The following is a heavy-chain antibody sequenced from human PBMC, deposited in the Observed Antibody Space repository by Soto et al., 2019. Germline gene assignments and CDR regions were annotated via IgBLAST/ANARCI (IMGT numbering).Heavy chain of an antibody. CDR2: IHSTGST. CDR3: AKERRSGSSDT. CDR1: GDSISSFF. J-gene: IGHJ5*02. Sequence: PSETLSLTCTVSGDSISSFFWSWIRQPAGKGLEWIGRIHSTGSTDNNPSLRSRVTMSVDTSKNQFSLILASVTAADTAVYYCAKERRSGSSDTWGQGTLVTVSS. V-gene: IGHV4-4*07. D-gene: IGHD3-10*01.